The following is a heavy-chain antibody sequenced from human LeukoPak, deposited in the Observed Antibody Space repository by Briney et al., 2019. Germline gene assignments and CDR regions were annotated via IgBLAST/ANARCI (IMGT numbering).Heavy chain of an antibody. D-gene: IGHD2-2*01. CDR3: ASFSTIWYYFDY. V-gene: IGHV4-59*11. J-gene: IGHJ4*02. Sequence: SETLSLTCTVSGGSITSHYWSWIRQPPGKGLEWIGYMYYTGSTKYNPSLESRVTISVDTSKNQFSLKLTSVTAADTAVYYCASFSTIWYYFDYWGQGTLVTVSS. CDR1: GGSITSHY. CDR2: MYYTGST.